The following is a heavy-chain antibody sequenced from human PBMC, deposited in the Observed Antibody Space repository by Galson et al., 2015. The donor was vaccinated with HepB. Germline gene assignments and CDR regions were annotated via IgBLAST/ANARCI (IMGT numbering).Heavy chain of an antibody. J-gene: IGHJ4*02. Sequence: DSGKGRFTIPRDNSKNTVYLQVNSLRAEDTAVYFCAKVAILGATPHYFDYWGQGILVTVSS. CDR3: AKVAILGATPHYFDY. D-gene: IGHD3-16*01. V-gene: IGHV3-23*01.